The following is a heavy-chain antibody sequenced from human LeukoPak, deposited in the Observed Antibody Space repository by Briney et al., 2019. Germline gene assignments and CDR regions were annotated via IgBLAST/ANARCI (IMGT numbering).Heavy chain of an antibody. CDR2: INPKSSGT. Sequence: GASVKVSCKASGYTFTAYYIHWVRQAPGQGLEWMGLINPKSSGTKYAHKFQGRVTMTRDSSISTVSMEVSSLRSDDTAVYYCTRESGIYYGDDLNWFDPWGQGTLVTVSS. D-gene: IGHD3-10*01. CDR1: GYTFTAYY. CDR3: TRESGIYYGDDLNWFDP. V-gene: IGHV1-2*02. J-gene: IGHJ5*02.